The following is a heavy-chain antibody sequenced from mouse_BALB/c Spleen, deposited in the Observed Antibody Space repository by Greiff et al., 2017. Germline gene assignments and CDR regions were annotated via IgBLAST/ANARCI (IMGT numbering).Heavy chain of an antibody. CDR3: ARNWERYFDY. CDR2: INPSTGYT. CDR1: GYTFTSYW. J-gene: IGHJ2*01. Sequence: VQLQQPGAELAKPGASVKMSCKASGYTFTSYWMHWVKQRPGQGLEWIGYINPSTGYTEYNQKFKDKATLTADKSSSTAYMQLSSLTSEDSAVYYCARNWERYFDYWGQGTTLTVSS. V-gene: IGHV1-7*01. D-gene: IGHD4-1*01.